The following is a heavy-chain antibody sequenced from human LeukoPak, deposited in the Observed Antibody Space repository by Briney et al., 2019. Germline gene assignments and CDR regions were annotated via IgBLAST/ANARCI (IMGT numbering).Heavy chain of an antibody. D-gene: IGHD3-22*01. CDR2: IYHSGST. V-gene: IGHV4-30-2*01. CDR1: GGSISSGGYS. CDR3: ARANYYDSSYYFDY. Sequence: SETLSLTCAVSGGSISSGGYSWSWIRQPPGKGLEWIGYIYHSGSTYYNPSLKSRVTISVDRSKNQFSLKLSSVTAADTAVYYCARANYYDSSYYFDYWGQGTLVTVSS. J-gene: IGHJ4*02.